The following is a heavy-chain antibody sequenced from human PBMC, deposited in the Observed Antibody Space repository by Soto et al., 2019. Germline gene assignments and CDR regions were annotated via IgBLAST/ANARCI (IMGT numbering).Heavy chain of an antibody. CDR2: IWYDGSNK. V-gene: IGHV3-33*01. CDR3: ARVIRSHYYDGMDV. Sequence: QVQLVESGGGVVQPGRSLRLSCAASGFTFSSYGMHWVRQAPGKGLEWVAVIWYDGSNKYYADSVKGRFTISRDNSKNTLYLQMNSLRAEDTAVYYCARVIRSHYYDGMDVWGQGTTVTVSS. CDR1: GFTFSSYG. J-gene: IGHJ6*02.